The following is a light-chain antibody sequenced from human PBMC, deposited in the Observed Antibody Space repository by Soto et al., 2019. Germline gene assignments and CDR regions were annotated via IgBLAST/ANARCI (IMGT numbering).Light chain of an antibody. J-gene: IGKJ5*01. CDR1: PSVPNF. CDR3: QQRNVWPPVT. CDR2: GAF. Sequence: EIVLTQSPATLSLSPGDIATLSCRASPSVPNFLAWYQQKPGQAPRLLIYGAFNRATGIPARFSGSGSGTDFTLTISSLEPEDSAIYYCQQRNVWPPVTFGLGTRLEIK. V-gene: IGKV3-11*01.